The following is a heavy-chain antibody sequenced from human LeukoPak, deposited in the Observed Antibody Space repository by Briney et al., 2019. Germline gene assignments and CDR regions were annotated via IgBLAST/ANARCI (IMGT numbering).Heavy chain of an antibody. V-gene: IGHV3-30-3*01. CDR2: ISYDGSNK. D-gene: IGHD2/OR15-2a*01. CDR1: GFTFSSYA. CDR3: AREGPRRNSQFDY. Sequence: RAGGSLRLSCAASGFTFSSYAMHWVRQAPGKGLEWVAVISYDGSNKYYADSVKGRYTISRDNSKNTLYLQMNSLRAEDTAVYYCAREGPRRNSQFDYWGQGTLVTVSS. J-gene: IGHJ4*02.